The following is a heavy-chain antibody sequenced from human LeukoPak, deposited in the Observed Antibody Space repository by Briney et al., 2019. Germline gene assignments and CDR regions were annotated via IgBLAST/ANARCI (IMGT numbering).Heavy chain of an antibody. CDR2: IYYSGST. CDR3: ARSYSNYLDY. J-gene: IGHJ4*02. D-gene: IGHD4-11*01. V-gene: IGHV4-39*07. Sequence: SETLSLTCTVSGGSISSGGYYWSWIRQPPGKGLEWIGSIYYSGSTYYNPSLKSRVTISVDTSKNQFSLKLSSVTAADTAVYYCARSYSNYLDYWGQGTLVTVSS. CDR1: GGSISSGGYY.